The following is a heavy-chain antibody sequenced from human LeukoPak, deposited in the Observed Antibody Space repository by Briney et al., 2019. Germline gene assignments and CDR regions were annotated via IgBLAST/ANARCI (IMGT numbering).Heavy chain of an antibody. CDR1: GFTFSSYS. CDR2: ISSSSSTI. V-gene: IGHV3-48*01. Sequence: GGSLRLSCAASGFTFSSYSMNWVRQAPGKGLEWVSYISSSSSTIYYADSVKGRFTISRDNSKNTLYLQMNSLRAEDTAVYYCAKDSPVGCSGGSCYSVYGMDVWGQGTTVTVSS. J-gene: IGHJ6*02. D-gene: IGHD2-15*01. CDR3: AKDSPVGCSGGSCYSVYGMDV.